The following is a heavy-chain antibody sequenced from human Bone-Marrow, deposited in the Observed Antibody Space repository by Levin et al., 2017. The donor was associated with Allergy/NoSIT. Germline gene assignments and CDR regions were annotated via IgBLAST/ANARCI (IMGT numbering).Heavy chain of an antibody. CDR1: GFTFRTYW. CDR3: ARFGDAYCSSTACYDYNLDV. V-gene: IGHV3-74*01. D-gene: IGHD2-2*01. Sequence: PGGSLRLSCAASGFTFRTYWMNWVRQVPGKGLVWVARINSDGGGIIYADSVKGRFTVSRDNAKNTLFLQMNSLSVDDTAVYYCARFGDAYCSSTACYDYNLDVWGQGTTVTVS. J-gene: IGHJ6*03. CDR2: INSDGGGI.